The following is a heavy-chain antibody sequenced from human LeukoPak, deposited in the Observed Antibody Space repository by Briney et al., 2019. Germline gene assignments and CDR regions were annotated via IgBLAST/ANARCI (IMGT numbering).Heavy chain of an antibody. V-gene: IGHV4-39*01. CDR2: IYYSGST. D-gene: IGHD2-2*01. CDR3: ARRISVYCSSTSCFDYFDY. CDR1: GDSISSSSYY. Sequence: SETLSLTCTVSGDSISSSSYYWGWIRQPPGKGLEWIGSIYYSGSTYYNPSLKSRVTISVDTSKNQFSLKLSSVTAADTAVYYCARRISVYCSSTSCFDYFDYWGQGTLVTVSS. J-gene: IGHJ4*02.